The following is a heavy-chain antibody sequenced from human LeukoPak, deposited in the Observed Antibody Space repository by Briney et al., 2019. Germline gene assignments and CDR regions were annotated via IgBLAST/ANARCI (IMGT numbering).Heavy chain of an antibody. D-gene: IGHD3-16*02. CDR1: GFTFGSYA. J-gene: IGHJ4*02. Sequence: PGGSLRLSCAASGFTFGSYAMSWVRQAPGKGLEWVSVISGSGGSTYYADSVKGRFTISRDNSKNTLYLQMNSLRAEDTAVYYCAKGQDYVWGSYRPYFDYWGQGTLVTVSS. V-gene: IGHV3-23*01. CDR2: ISGSGGST. CDR3: AKGQDYVWGSYRPYFDY.